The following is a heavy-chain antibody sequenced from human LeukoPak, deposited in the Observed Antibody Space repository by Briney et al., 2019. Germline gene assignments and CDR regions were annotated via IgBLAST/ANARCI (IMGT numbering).Heavy chain of an antibody. J-gene: IGHJ5*02. CDR1: GVSISSYY. CDR3: ARFSVAAAGTGWFDP. Sequence: SETLSLTCTVSGVSISSYYWSWIRQPPGKGLELIGYIYYSGSTNYNPSLKSRVTISVDTSKNQLSLKLSSVTAADTAAYYCARFSVAAAGTGWFDPWGQGTLVTVS. CDR2: IYYSGST. D-gene: IGHD6-13*01. V-gene: IGHV4-59*01.